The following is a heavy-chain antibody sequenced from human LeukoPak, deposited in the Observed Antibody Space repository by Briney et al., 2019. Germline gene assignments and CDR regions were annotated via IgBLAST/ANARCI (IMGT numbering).Heavy chain of an antibody. J-gene: IGHJ6*03. D-gene: IGHD3-22*01. CDR2: IIPIFGTA. V-gene: IGHV1-69*13. Sequence: SVKVSCKASGGTFSSYAISWVRQAPGQGVEWMGGIIPIFGTANYAQKFQGRVTIPSDESTSTAYMELRSLRSEDTAGYYCAREVSSANYYMDVWGKGTTVTVSS. CDR3: AREVSSANYYMDV. CDR1: GGTFSSYA.